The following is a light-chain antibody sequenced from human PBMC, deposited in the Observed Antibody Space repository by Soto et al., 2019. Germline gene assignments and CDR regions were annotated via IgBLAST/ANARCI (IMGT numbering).Light chain of an antibody. CDR3: QQYYSYPRT. J-gene: IGKJ1*01. CDR2: DAS. CDR1: QSISAL. Sequence: DIQMTHSPSTLSASVGYRFSINCRASQSISALLAWYQQKPGKAPRLLIYDASSLESGVPSRFSGSGSGTEFTLTISSLQSEDFATYYCQQYYSYPRTFGQGTKVDI. V-gene: IGKV1-5*01.